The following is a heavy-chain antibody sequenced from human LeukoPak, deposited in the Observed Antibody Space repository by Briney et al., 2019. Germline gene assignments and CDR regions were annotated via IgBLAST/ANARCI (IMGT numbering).Heavy chain of an antibody. Sequence: GGSLRLSCAASGFTFSSYSMNWVRQVPGKGLEWVSSISSSSSYIYYADSVKGRFTISRDNAKNSLYLQMNSLRAEDTAVYYCARDDYYDSSGYYYEYYFDYWGQGTLVTVSS. CDR3: ARDDYYDSSGYYYEYYFDY. J-gene: IGHJ4*02. V-gene: IGHV3-21*01. D-gene: IGHD3-22*01. CDR1: GFTFSSYS. CDR2: ISSSSSYI.